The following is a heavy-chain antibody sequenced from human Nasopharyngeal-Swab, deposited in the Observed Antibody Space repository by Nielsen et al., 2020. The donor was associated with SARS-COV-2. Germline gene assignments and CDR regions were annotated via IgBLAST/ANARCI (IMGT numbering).Heavy chain of an antibody. CDR2: ISYDGSNK. D-gene: IGHD1-26*01. CDR3: ARPYSGSYYGAFDI. Sequence: GESLKISCAASGFTFSSYAMHWVRQAPGKGLESVAVISYDGSNKYYADSVKGRFTISRDNSKNTLYLQMNSLRAEDTAVYYCARPYSGSYYGAFDIWGQGTMVTVSS. J-gene: IGHJ3*02. CDR1: GFTFSSYA. V-gene: IGHV3-30*04.